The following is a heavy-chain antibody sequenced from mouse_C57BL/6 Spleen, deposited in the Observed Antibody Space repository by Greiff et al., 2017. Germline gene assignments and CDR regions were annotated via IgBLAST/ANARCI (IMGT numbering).Heavy chain of an antibody. V-gene: IGHV5-9-1*02. D-gene: IGHD4-1*01. CDR1: GFTFSSYA. J-gene: IGHJ2*01. CDR2: ISSGGDYI. CDR3: TREGVLGRGYYFDY. Sequence: EVHLVESGEGLVKPGGSLKLSCAASGFTFSSYAMSWVRQTPEKRLEWVAYISSGGDYIYYADTVKGRFTISRDNARNTLYLQMSSLKSEDTAMYYCTREGVLGRGYYFDYWGQGTTLTVSS.